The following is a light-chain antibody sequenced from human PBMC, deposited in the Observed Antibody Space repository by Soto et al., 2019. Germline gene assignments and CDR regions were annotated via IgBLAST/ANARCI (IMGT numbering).Light chain of an antibody. CDR1: QNVSTY. Sequence: EIVLTQSPATLSLSPGERVTLSCRASQNVSTYLAWYQQKPGQAPRLLIYDASDRATGIPARFSGSGSGTDFTLTMSSPEPEDSAVYYCQQRTNWLTFGPGTKVDIK. CDR3: QQRTNWLT. J-gene: IGKJ3*01. CDR2: DAS. V-gene: IGKV3-11*01.